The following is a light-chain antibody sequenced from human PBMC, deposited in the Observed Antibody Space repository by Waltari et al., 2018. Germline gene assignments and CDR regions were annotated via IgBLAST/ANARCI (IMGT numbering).Light chain of an antibody. CDR2: HTS. CDR1: QSVSIY. Sequence: IVLTQSPGTLSFSPGERATISCRASQSVSIYLTWYQQKPGQPPRLLIYHTSTRATGIPDRFSGSGSGTDFSLNISGLEPEDFAVYYCQHYKNFPESFGQGTKVEIK. CDR3: QHYKNFPES. J-gene: IGKJ1*01. V-gene: IGKV3-11*01.